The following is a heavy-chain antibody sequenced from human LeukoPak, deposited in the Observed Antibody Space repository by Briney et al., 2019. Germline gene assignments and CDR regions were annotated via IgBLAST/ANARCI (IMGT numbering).Heavy chain of an antibody. J-gene: IGHJ4*02. CDR1: GFTFSSYG. CDR3: ARESRFGESFFDY. CDR2: IWYDGSNK. Sequence: PGGSLRLSCAASGFTFSSYGMHWVRQAPGKGLEWVAVIWYDGSNKYYADSVKGRFTISRDNSKNTLYLQMNSLRAEDTAVYYCARESRFGESFFDYWGQGTLVTVSS. V-gene: IGHV3-33*08. D-gene: IGHD3-10*01.